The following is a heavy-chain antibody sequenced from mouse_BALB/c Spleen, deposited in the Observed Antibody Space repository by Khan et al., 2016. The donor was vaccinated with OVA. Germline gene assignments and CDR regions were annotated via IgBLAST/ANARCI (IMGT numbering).Heavy chain of an antibody. CDR2: IRNKSNNYAT. D-gene: IGHD3-1*01. J-gene: IGHJ2*01. V-gene: IGHV10-1*02. Sequence: EVQLVESGGGLVQPKGSLKLACAPSGFTFNTYAMNWVRQAPGKGLEWVARIRNKSNNYATYYADSVKDRFTISRDDSQTMLYLQMSNLKTEDTAMYYCVRSSGYYFDYWGQGTTLTVSS. CDR1: GFTFNTYA. CDR3: VRSSGYYFDY.